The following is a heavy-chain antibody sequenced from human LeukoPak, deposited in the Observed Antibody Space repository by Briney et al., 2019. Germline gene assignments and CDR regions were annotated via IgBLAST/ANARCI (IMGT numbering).Heavy chain of an antibody. CDR3: AKDPSGYDLTLYYFDY. Sequence: PGRSLRLSCAASGFTFSVYGMYWVRQPPGKGLEWVALISYDGTDKYHVDSVKGRFTISRDNSKNTLYLQMNSLRAEDTAVYYCAKDPSGYDLTLYYFDYWGQGTLVTVSS. V-gene: IGHV3-30*18. CDR2: ISYDGTDK. CDR1: GFTFSVYG. J-gene: IGHJ4*02. D-gene: IGHD5-12*01.